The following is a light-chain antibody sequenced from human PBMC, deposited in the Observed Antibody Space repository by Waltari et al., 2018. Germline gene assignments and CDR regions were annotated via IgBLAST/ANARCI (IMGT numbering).Light chain of an antibody. CDR2: SAS. Sequence: EIVMTQSPPTLSVSPGERATLSCRASQSVSNSLAWYQHRPGPAPRLLILSASTRAPGIPARFSGSGSETEFTLTISNLQSEDFALYYCQQYNNWPPITFGQGTRLEIK. V-gene: IGKV3D-15*01. J-gene: IGKJ5*01. CDR3: QQYNNWPPIT. CDR1: QSVSNS.